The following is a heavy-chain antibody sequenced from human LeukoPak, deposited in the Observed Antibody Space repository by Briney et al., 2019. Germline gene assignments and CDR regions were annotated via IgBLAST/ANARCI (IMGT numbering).Heavy chain of an antibody. Sequence: GGSLRLSCAASGFTYSTYSMNWVRQAPGKGLEWVSSISSGSSLIYYADSVKGRFTISRDNAKNTLYLQMNSLRAEDTAVYYCASEVTWGQGTMVTVSS. CDR1: GFTYSTYS. CDR2: ISSGSSLI. CDR3: ASEVT. J-gene: IGHJ3*01. V-gene: IGHV3-21*01.